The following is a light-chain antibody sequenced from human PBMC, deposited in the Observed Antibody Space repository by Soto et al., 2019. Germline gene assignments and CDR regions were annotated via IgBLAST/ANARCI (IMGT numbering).Light chain of an antibody. CDR3: QQYGSSFT. CDR2: GAS. CDR1: QSVSSSY. Sequence: EIVLTQSPGTLSLSPGERATLSCRASQSVSSSYLAWYQQKPGQAPRLLIYGASSRATGIPDRFSGSGSGPDFTLTIGRLEPEDFAVYYCQQYGSSFTFGPGTKVYIK. V-gene: IGKV3-20*01. J-gene: IGKJ3*01.